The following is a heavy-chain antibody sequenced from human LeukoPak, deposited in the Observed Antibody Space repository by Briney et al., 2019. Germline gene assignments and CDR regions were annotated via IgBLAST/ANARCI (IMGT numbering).Heavy chain of an antibody. CDR2: IRYDGSNK. CDR3: AKDPSGHYYGSRIDY. CDR1: GFTFSSYG. J-gene: IGHJ4*02. Sequence: GGSLRLSCAASGFTFSSYGMHWVRQAPGKGLEWVAFIRYDGSNKYYTDSVKGRFTISRGNSKSTLFLQMDSLRAEDTAVYHCAKDPSGHYYGSRIDYWGQGTLVTVSS. V-gene: IGHV3-30*02. D-gene: IGHD3-10*01.